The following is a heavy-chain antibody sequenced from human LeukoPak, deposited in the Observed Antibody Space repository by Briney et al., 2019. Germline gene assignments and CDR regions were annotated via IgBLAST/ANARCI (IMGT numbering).Heavy chain of an antibody. CDR1: EGTFSSYA. CDR3: ARDAHTSLVVPAAMIGYYGMDV. D-gene: IGHD2-2*01. Sequence: SVKISCKASEGTFSSYAISWVRQAPGQGLEWMGGIIPIFGTANYAQKFQGRVTITADESTSTAYMELSSLRSEDTAVYYCARDAHTSLVVPAAMIGYYGMDVWGKGTTVTVSS. V-gene: IGHV1-69*01. J-gene: IGHJ6*04. CDR2: IIPIFGTA.